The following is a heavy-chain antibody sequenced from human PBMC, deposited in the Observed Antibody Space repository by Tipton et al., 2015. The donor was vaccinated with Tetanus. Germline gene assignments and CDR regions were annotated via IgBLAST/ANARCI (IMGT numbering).Heavy chain of an antibody. V-gene: IGHV4-4*02. CDR3: ARESITIFGVVSIDY. J-gene: IGHJ4*02. Sequence: SLRLSCTVSGDSVSTGNFYWSWIRQTPGKGLEWIGEIYHSGTTNYNPSLKSRVTMSVDNSKNQFSLKLNSVTAADTAVYYCARESITIFGVVSIDYWGQGTLVTVSS. D-gene: IGHD3-3*01. CDR1: GDSVSTGNF. CDR2: IYHSGTT.